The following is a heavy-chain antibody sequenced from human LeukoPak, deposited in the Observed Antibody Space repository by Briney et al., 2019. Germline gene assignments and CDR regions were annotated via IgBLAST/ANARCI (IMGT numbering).Heavy chain of an antibody. J-gene: IGHJ4*02. Sequence: PGGSLRLSCAASGFSFSTHWMNWVRQAPGGGLEWLANIKPDGSDRYYVDSVRGRFTISRDNAKNLVYLQIDSPRTEDTGVYYCSGRSGFSSIYWGQGTLVKVSP. CDR3: SGRSGFSSIY. V-gene: IGHV3-7*01. CDR2: IKPDGSDR. D-gene: IGHD6-19*01. CDR1: GFSFSTHW.